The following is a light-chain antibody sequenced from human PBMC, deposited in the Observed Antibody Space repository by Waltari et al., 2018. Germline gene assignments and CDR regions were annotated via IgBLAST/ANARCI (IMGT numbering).Light chain of an antibody. J-gene: IGLJ1*01. V-gene: IGLV2-23*02. CDR1: NSNVDILHL. CDR3: CSFAGYGIYV. Sequence: QSALTQPAYVSGSPGQSITISCTAVNSNVDILHLVSWYQHHPGRNPRLLIYEISQRPSGISNRFSGSKSGNTASLTISGLQPEDEADYFCCSFAGYGIYVFGSGTQVSV. CDR2: EIS.